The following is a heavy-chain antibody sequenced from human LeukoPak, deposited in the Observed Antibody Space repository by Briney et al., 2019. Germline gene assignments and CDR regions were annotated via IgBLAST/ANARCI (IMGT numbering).Heavy chain of an antibody. V-gene: IGHV4-28*01. Sequence: SETLSLTCAVSGYSISSSNWWGWIRQPPGKGLEWIGYIYHSGSTYYNPSLKSRVTMSVDTSKNQFSLKLSSVTAVDTAVYYCARIQYGDYDSRYFDYWGQGTLVTVSS. CDR2: IYHSGST. D-gene: IGHD4-17*01. CDR3: ARIQYGDYDSRYFDY. CDR1: GYSISSSNW. J-gene: IGHJ4*02.